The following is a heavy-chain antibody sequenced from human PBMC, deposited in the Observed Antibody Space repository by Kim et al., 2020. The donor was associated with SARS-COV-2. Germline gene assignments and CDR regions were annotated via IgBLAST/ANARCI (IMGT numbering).Heavy chain of an antibody. Sequence: KGRFSISRDNSKNPLYLQMNSLRAEDTAVYYCAKDSITIFGVVIGNIDYWGQGTLVTVSS. J-gene: IGHJ4*02. CDR3: AKDSITIFGVVIGNIDY. V-gene: IGHV3-23*01. D-gene: IGHD3-3*01.